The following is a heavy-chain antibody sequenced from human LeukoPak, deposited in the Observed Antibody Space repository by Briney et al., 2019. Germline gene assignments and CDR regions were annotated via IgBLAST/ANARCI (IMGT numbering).Heavy chain of an antibody. CDR2: IYYSGST. Sequence: SETLSLTCNVSGGAITSSSYYWGWIRQPPGKGLEWIGSIYYSGSTYYNPSLKSRVTISVDTSKNQFSLKLSSVTAADTAVYYCAKTVTAIAPWYFDSWGQGTLVTVSS. D-gene: IGHD2-21*02. J-gene: IGHJ4*02. V-gene: IGHV4-39*01. CDR1: GGAITSSSYY. CDR3: AKTVTAIAPWYFDS.